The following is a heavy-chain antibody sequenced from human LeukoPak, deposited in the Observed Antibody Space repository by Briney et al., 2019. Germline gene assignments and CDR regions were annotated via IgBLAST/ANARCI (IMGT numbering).Heavy chain of an antibody. Sequence: GGSLRHSCAASGFSFSSYEMNWVRQAPGKGGEWISYIIASGALTQYADSVEGRCSISRDNAKNSLYLQMNRLRGEDTAVYYCARDGTPSYSSGWVYMDVWGKGTTVTISS. CDR2: IIASGALT. D-gene: IGHD6-25*01. CDR3: ARDGTPSYSSGWVYMDV. V-gene: IGHV3-48*03. J-gene: IGHJ6*04. CDR1: GFSFSSYE.